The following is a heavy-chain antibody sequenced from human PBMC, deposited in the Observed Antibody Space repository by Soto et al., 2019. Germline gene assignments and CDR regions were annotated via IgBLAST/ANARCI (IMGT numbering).Heavy chain of an antibody. V-gene: IGHV3-21*01. J-gene: IGHJ6*02. CDR1: GFTFSSYS. CDR2: ISSSSSYI. Sequence: GGSLRLSCAASGFTFSSYSMNWVRQAPGKGPEWVSSISSSSSYIYYADSVKGRFTISRDNAKNSLYLQMNSLRAEDTAVYYCARAPETGYPYYYYGIDVWGQGTTVTVSS. D-gene: IGHD1-1*01. CDR3: ARAPETGYPYYYYGIDV.